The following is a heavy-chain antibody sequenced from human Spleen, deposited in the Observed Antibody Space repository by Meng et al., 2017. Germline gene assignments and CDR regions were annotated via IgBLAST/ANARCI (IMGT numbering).Heavy chain of an antibody. J-gene: IGHJ4*01. Sequence: GQLGACGVGVKKPGSSGKVPCKASGGTFSSYAISWVRQAPGQGLEWMGGIIPIFGTANYAQKFQGRVTITADESTSTAYMELSSLRSEDTAVYYCARSIAARPGLFDYWGRGTLVTVSS. D-gene: IGHD6-6*01. CDR1: GGTFSSYA. V-gene: IGHV1-69*01. CDR3: ARSIAARPGLFDY. CDR2: IIPIFGTA.